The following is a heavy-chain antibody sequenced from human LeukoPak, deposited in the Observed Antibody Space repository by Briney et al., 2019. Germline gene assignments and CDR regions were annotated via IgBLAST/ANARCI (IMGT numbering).Heavy chain of an antibody. CDR3: ARGGAPGTADH. D-gene: IGHD6-13*01. CDR1: GFRFSSYW. Sequence: PGGSLRLSCAASGFRFSSYWMSWVRQAPGKGLDWVANINEDGREKYYVDSVKGRFSISRDNAKNSLYLQMISLRAEDTAVYYCARGGAPGTADHWGQGTLVTVSS. J-gene: IGHJ4*02. CDR2: INEDGREK. V-gene: IGHV3-7*05.